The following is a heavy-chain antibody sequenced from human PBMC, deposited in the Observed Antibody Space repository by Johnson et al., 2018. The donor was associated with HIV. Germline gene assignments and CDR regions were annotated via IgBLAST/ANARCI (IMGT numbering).Heavy chain of an antibody. Sequence: QVQLVESWGGVVQPGRSLRLSSAASGFTFSSYAMHWVRQAPGKGLEWVAVISYDGSNKYYADSGKGRVTNSRDNAKNKLYLQINSLGAEDTAVYYCARAPGPQWELEATDAFDIWGQGTMVTVSS. J-gene: IGHJ3*02. CDR3: ARAPGPQWELEATDAFDI. V-gene: IGHV3-30-3*01. D-gene: IGHD1-26*01. CDR2: ISYDGSNK. CDR1: GFTFSSYA.